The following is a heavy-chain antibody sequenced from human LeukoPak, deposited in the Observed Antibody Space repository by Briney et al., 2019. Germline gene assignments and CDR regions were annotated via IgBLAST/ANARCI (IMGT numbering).Heavy chain of an antibody. CDR1: GGSFSGYY. D-gene: IGHD6-13*01. Sequence: ETLSLTCAVYGGSFSGYYWSWIRQPPGKRLEWIGEINHSGSTNYNPSLKSRVTISVDTSKNQFSLKLGSVTAADTAVYYCAKDSSSWYDLSNFDYWGQGTLVTVSS. J-gene: IGHJ4*02. V-gene: IGHV4-34*01. CDR3: AKDSSSWYDLSNFDY. CDR2: INHSGST.